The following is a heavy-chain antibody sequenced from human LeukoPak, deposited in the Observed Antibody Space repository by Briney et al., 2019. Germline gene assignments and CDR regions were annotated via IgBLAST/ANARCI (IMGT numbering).Heavy chain of an antibody. Sequence: PGGSLRLSCAASGFTFSSYAMHWVRQAPGKGLEYVSAISSNGGSTYYANSVKGRFTISRDNSKNTLYLQMGSLRAEDMAVYYCARVDGGTIESYFDYWGRGTLVTVSS. CDR3: ARVDGGTIESYFDY. CDR2: ISSNGGST. J-gene: IGHJ4*02. D-gene: IGHD1-26*01. CDR1: GFTFSSYA. V-gene: IGHV3-64*01.